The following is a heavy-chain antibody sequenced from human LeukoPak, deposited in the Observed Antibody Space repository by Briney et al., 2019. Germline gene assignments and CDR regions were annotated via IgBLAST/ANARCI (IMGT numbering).Heavy chain of an antibody. CDR3: AAPQVGATMDDAFDI. J-gene: IGHJ3*02. Sequence: PSETLSLTCAVSGYSISSGYYWGWIRQPPGKGLEWIGSIYHSGSTYYNPSLKSRVTISVDTSKNQFSLKLSSVTAADTAVYYCAAPQVGATMDDAFDIWGQGTMVTVSS. CDR1: GYSISSGYY. CDR2: IYHSGST. D-gene: IGHD1-26*01. V-gene: IGHV4-38-2*01.